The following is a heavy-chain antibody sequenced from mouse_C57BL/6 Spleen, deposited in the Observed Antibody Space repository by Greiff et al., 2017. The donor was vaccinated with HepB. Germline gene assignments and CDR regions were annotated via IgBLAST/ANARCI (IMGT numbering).Heavy chain of an antibody. CDR2: IDPETGGT. V-gene: IGHV1-15*01. CDR3: TRGYYGSSPYYAMDY. D-gene: IGHD1-1*01. CDR1: GYTFTDYE. J-gene: IGHJ4*01. Sequence: VQLQQSGAELVRPGASVTLSCKASGYTFTDYEMHWVKQTPVHGLEWIGAIDPETGGTAYNQKFKGKAILTADKSSSTAYMELRSLTSEDSAVYYGTRGYYGSSPYYAMDYWGQGTSVTVSS.